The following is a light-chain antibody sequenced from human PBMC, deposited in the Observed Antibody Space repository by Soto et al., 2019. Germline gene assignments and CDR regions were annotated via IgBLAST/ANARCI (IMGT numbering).Light chain of an antibody. Sequence: DIVMTQSPDSLAVSLGERATINCKSSQSVLYSSNNKYNLAWYQQKAGQPPKLLIYWASTRESGVPDRFSGSGSGTDFTLTISSLQAEDVAVYYCQQYNNWPPYTFGQGTKVEIK. CDR3: QQYNNWPPYT. J-gene: IGKJ2*01. V-gene: IGKV4-1*01. CDR2: WAS. CDR1: QSVLYSSNNKYN.